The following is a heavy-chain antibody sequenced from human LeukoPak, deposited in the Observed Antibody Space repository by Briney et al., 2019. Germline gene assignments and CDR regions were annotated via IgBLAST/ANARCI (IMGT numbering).Heavy chain of an antibody. CDR1: GHSFTSYW. CDR3: ARRGDSSGYSFDP. V-gene: IGHV5-51*01. Sequence: GESLKISCQGSGHSFTSYWIGWVRQMPGKGLEWMGIIYPGDSDTRYSPSFQGQVTISADKSISTAYLQWSSLKASDTAMYYCARRGDSSGYSFDPWGQGTLVTVSS. CDR2: IYPGDSDT. D-gene: IGHD3-22*01. J-gene: IGHJ5*02.